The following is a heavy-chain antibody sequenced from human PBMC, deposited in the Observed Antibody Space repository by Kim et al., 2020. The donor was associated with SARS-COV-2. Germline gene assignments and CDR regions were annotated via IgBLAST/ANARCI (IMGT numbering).Heavy chain of an antibody. D-gene: IGHD1-1*01. CDR2: IYYSGST. Sequence: SETLSLTCTVSGGSISSGGYYWSWIRQHPGKGLEWIGYIYYSGSTYYNPSLKSRVTISVDTSKNQFSLKLSSVTAADAAVYYCARDRSANRNGGKPPYYYGMDVWGQGTTVTVSS. CDR1: GGSISSGGYY. V-gene: IGHV4-31*03. CDR3: ARDRSANRNGGKPPYYYGMDV. J-gene: IGHJ6*02.